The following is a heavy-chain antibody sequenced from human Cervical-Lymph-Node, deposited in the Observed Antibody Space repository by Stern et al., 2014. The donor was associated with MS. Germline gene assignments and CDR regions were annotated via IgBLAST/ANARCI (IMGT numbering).Heavy chain of an antibody. V-gene: IGHV3-21*01. D-gene: IGHD4-17*01. CDR2: ISSNSTHT. Sequence: EVQLVQSGGGLVKPGESLRLSCDASGFTFSHYSINWVRQAPGKGLEWISSISSNSTHTYYADSVERRFTISRDSAKDSVSLHMVSLRAEDTAVYYCARARVGDYARSPHLDSWGQGTLVTVSS. CDR1: GFTFSHYS. J-gene: IGHJ4*02. CDR3: ARARVGDYARSPHLDS.